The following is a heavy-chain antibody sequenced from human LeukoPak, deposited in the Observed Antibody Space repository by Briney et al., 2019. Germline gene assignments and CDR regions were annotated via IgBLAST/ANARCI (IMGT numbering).Heavy chain of an antibody. D-gene: IGHD3-22*01. J-gene: IGHJ4*02. V-gene: IGHV1-2*02. CDR1: GYTFTDYY. CDR2: VYPKSGGT. Sequence: ASVKVSCKASGYTFTDYYLHWVRQAPGPGLEWLGWVYPKSGGTTYAQKFQGRVTMTRDTSILTVFMELSRLRSDDAAVYYCARSDSSGHGDHWGQGTLVTVSS. CDR3: ARSDSSGHGDH.